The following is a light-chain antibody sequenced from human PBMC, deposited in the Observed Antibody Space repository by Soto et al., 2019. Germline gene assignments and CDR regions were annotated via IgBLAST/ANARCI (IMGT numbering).Light chain of an antibody. CDR2: EGS. V-gene: IGLV2-23*01. J-gene: IGLJ3*02. Sequence: QSVLTQPASVSGSPGQSITISCTGTSSDVGSYNLVSWYQQHPGKAPKLMIYEGSKRPSGVSNRFSGSKSGNTASLTISGRQAEDEADYYCCSYAGSSTTVFGGGTKVTVL. CDR1: SSDVGSYNL. CDR3: CSYAGSSTTV.